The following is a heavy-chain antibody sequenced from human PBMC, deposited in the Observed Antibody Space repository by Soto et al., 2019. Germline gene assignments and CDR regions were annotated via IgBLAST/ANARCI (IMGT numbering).Heavy chain of an antibody. CDR3: ANAGFDAFDI. D-gene: IGHD3-9*01. J-gene: IGHJ3*02. CDR2: ISGSGGST. Sequence: EVQLLESGGGLVQPGGSLRLSCAASGLTFSSYAMSWVRQAPGKGLEWVSAISGSGGSTYYAASVKGRFTISRDNSKNTLYLQMNSLRAEDTAVYYCANAGFDAFDIWGQGTMVTVSS. CDR1: GLTFSSYA. V-gene: IGHV3-23*01.